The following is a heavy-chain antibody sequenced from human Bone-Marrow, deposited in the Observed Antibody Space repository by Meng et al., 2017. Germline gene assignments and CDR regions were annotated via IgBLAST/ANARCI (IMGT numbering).Heavy chain of an antibody. V-gene: IGHV3-23*01. Sequence: GGSLRLSFAASGFTFSSYTMNWVRQSPGKGLEWVSSISGSGGSTYYADSVKGRFTISRDTSKNTLYMQMNSLRAEDTDVYYCARASSDYYDSSGTFDYWGQGTLVTVSS. CDR1: GFTFSSYT. J-gene: IGHJ4*02. CDR2: ISGSGGST. D-gene: IGHD3-22*01. CDR3: ARASSDYYDSSGTFDY.